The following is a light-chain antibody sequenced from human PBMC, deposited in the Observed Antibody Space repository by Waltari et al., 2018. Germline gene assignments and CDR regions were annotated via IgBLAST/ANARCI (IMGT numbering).Light chain of an antibody. CDR1: NSNIGNNY. V-gene: IGLV1-51*01. Sequence: QSVLTQPPSVSAAPGQKVTISCSGSNSNIGNNYVAWYQQLPGTAPKFLIYDNSERPSGIPDRFSGSKSGTSATLDITGLQTGDEADYYCATWDSSLSALFGGGTKLTVL. CDR2: DNS. CDR3: ATWDSSLSAL. J-gene: IGLJ3*02.